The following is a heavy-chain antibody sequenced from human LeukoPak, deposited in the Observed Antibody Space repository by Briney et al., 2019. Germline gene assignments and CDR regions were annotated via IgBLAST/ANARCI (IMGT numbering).Heavy chain of an antibody. J-gene: IGHJ4*02. CDR1: GGSPSSTTSY. Sequence: SETLSLTRAVSGGSPSSTTSYWGWIRQPPGKGKEWIGRIYYSGSTFCLPSLKSRVSISVDTSKNRLSLRLSSVTAADTAVYYCARHGSTDYFDYWGQGTLVTVSS. CDR2: IYYSGST. V-gene: IGHV4-39*01. CDR3: ARHGSTDYFDY. D-gene: IGHD2-2*03.